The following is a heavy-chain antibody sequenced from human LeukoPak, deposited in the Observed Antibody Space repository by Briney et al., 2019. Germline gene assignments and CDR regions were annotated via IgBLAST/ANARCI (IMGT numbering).Heavy chain of an antibody. CDR1: GGSISSYY. CDR3: ARVGVDYSGNIIKYFFDY. D-gene: IGHD4-23*01. CDR2: IYYSGST. V-gene: IGHV4-59*01. J-gene: IGHJ4*02. Sequence: SETLSLTCTVSGGSISSYYWSWIRQPPGKGLEWIGYIYYSGSTNYNPSLQSRVIISVDTSKNQFSLNLSPVIAADTAVYYCARVGVDYSGNIIKYFFDYWGQGTLVTVSS.